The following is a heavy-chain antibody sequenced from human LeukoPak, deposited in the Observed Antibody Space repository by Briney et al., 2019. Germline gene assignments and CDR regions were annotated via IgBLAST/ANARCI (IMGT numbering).Heavy chain of an antibody. Sequence: SETLSLTCAVYGGSFSGYYWSWIRQPPGKGLEWIGEINHSGSTYYNPSLKSRVTISVDTSKNQSSLKLSSVTAADTAVYYCARLRSYSYGYGPFDYWGQGTLVTVSS. CDR1: GGSFSGYY. CDR2: INHSGST. J-gene: IGHJ4*02. D-gene: IGHD5-18*01. CDR3: ARLRSYSYGYGPFDY. V-gene: IGHV4-34*09.